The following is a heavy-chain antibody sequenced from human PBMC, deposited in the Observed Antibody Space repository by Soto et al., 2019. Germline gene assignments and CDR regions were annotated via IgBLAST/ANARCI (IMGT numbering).Heavy chain of an antibody. Sequence: QVQLQESGPGLVKPSETLSLTCTVSGGSISSYYWSWIRQPPGKGLEWIGYIYYSGSTNYNPSLKSRVTISVDTSKNQFSLKLSSVTAADTAVYYCASPMYATHFDYWGQGTLVTVSS. D-gene: IGHD2-8*01. CDR1: GGSISSYY. CDR2: IYYSGST. J-gene: IGHJ4*02. V-gene: IGHV4-59*01. CDR3: ASPMYATHFDY.